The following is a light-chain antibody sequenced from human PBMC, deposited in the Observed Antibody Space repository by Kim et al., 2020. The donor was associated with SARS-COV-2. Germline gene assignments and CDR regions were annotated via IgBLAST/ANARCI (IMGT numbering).Light chain of an antibody. J-gene: IGKJ1*01. V-gene: IGKV3-15*01. CDR1: QRIGTY. CDR3: RQYNNGPWT. Sequence: EIVMTQSPATLSVSPGERATLSCRADQRIGTYLAWYQQKPGQAPRFLISGASTRATGVPARFTGSGSGTEFTLTISNLQSEDFAVYHCRQYNNGPWTCGQGTEVDIK. CDR2: GAS.